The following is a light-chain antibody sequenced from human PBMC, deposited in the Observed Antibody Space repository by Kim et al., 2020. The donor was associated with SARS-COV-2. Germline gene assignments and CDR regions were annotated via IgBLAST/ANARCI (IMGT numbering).Light chain of an antibody. CDR1: QGISSS. CDR3: QQVNSYPLT. V-gene: IGKV1-9*01. CDR2: GAS. J-gene: IGKJ4*01. Sequence: DIQLTQSPSFLSASVGDRVTITCRASQGISSSLAWYQQEAGKAPKLLIYGASTLQSGVPSRFSGSGSGTEFTLTISSLQTEDLATYYCQQVNSYPLTFGGGTKVDIK.